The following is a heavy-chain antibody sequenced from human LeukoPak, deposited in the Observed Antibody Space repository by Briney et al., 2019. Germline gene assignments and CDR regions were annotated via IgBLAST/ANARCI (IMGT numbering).Heavy chain of an antibody. V-gene: IGHV3-49*04. CDR3: TREYHYDSSGYYAAFDI. CDR2: IRSKAYGGTT. D-gene: IGHD3-22*01. J-gene: IGHJ3*02. CDR1: GFTFSSYA. Sequence: GGSLRLSCAASGFTFSSYAMSWVRQAPGKGLEWVGFIRSKAYGGTTEYAASVKGRFTISRDDSKSIAYLQMNSLKTEDTAVYYCTREYHYDSSGYYAAFDIWGQGTMVTVSS.